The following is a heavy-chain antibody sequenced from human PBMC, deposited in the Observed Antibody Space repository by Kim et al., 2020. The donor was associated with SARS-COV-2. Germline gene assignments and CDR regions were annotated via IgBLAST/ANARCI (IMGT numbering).Heavy chain of an antibody. CDR3: ARTGGYSYGWVRDY. D-gene: IGHD5-18*01. V-gene: IGHV3-48*03. Sequence: ADSVKRRFTISRDTAKNSLFLKMTCLRAEDTAVYYCARTGGYSYGWVRDYWGQGTLVTVSS. J-gene: IGHJ4*02.